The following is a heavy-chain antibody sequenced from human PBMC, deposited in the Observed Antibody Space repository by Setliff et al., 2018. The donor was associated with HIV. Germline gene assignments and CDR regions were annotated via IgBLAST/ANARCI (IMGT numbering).Heavy chain of an antibody. Sequence: GASVKVSCKASGYTFTSYDINWVRQATGQGLEWMGWMNPNSGNTGYAQKFQGRVTITRNTSISTAYIELSSLRSEDTAVYYCARVEQLEYYFDYWGQGTLVTVSS. CDR2: MNPNSGNT. CDR1: GYTFTSYD. V-gene: IGHV1-8*03. D-gene: IGHD6-6*01. J-gene: IGHJ4*02. CDR3: ARVEQLEYYFDY.